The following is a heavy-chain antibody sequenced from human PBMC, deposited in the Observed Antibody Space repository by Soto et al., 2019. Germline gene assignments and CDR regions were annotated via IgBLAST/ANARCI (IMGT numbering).Heavy chain of an antibody. V-gene: IGHV3-21*03. D-gene: IGHD6-19*01. CDR3: ARNMAGRRSYYYYYMDV. CDR2: ISSSSSYI. J-gene: IGHJ6*03. Sequence: GGSLRLSCAASGFTFSSYSMNWVRQAPGKGLEWVSSISSSSSYIYYADSVKGRFTISRDNAKNSLYLQMNSLRAEDTDVYYCARNMAGRRSYYYYYMDVWGKGTTVTVSS. CDR1: GFTFSSYS.